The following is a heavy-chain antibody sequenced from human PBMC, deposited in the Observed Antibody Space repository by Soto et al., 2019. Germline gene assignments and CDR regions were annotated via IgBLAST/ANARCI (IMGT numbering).Heavy chain of an antibody. Sequence: EVQLVESGGGLVQPGGSLRLSCAASGFTFSSYSMHWVRQAPGTGLEWVSYISPSSSSIYYADSVKGRFTISRDNAKHSLYLQMNSLRAEATAVYYCARVAYYYDRSGYFYWGQGTLVTVS. V-gene: IGHV3-48*01. D-gene: IGHD3-22*01. J-gene: IGHJ4*02. CDR1: GFTFSSYS. CDR3: ARVAYYYDRSGYFY. CDR2: ISPSSSSI.